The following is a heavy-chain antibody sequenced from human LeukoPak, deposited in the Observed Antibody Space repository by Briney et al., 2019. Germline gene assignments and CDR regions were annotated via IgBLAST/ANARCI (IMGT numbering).Heavy chain of an antibody. V-gene: IGHV1-58*01. CDR2: IVVGSGNT. D-gene: IGHD2-2*01. Sequence: GASVKVSCKASGFTFTSSAVQWVRQARGQRLEWIGWIVVGSGNTSYAQKFQERVTITRDMSTSTAYMELSSLRSEDTAVYYCAAGWVTAATDAFDIWGQGTMVTVSS. J-gene: IGHJ3*02. CDR3: AAGWVTAATDAFDI. CDR1: GFTFTSSA.